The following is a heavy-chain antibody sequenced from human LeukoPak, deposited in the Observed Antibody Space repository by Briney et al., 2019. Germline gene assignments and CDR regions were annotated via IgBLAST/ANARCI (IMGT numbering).Heavy chain of an antibody. V-gene: IGHV1-2*02. D-gene: IGHD6-13*01. CDR2: INPNSGGT. Sequence: ASVKVSCKASGYTFTGYYMHWVLHAPGQGLEWMGWINPNSGGTNYAQKFQGSVTMTRDTSISTAYMELSRLRSDDTAVYYCARDHSGQQLVQSNWFDPWGQGTLVTVSS. CDR1: GYTFTGYY. CDR3: ARDHSGQQLVQSNWFDP. J-gene: IGHJ5*02.